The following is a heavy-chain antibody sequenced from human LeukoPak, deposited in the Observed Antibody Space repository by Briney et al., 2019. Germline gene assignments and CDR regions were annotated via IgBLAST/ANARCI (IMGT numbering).Heavy chain of an antibody. Sequence: PGGSLRLSCAASGFTFSSYGMHWVRQAPGKGLEWVAVISYDGSNKYYADSVKGRFTISRDNSKNTLYLQMNSLRAEDTAVYYCAKMVSGYEPDYWGQGTLVTVSS. CDR1: GFTFSSYG. V-gene: IGHV3-30*18. CDR2: ISYDGSNK. J-gene: IGHJ4*02. CDR3: AKMVSGYEPDY. D-gene: IGHD5-12*01.